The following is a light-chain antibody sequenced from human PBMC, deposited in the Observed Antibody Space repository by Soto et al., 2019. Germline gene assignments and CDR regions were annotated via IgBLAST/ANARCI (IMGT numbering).Light chain of an antibody. CDR3: QQRSNWPT. Sequence: IVMTQSPATLSVSPWERATLSCRASQSVSSYLAWYQQKPGQAPRFLIYGASSRATGIPARFSGSGYGTDFTLTISSLEPEDFAVYYCQQRSNWPTFGQGTRLEIK. CDR2: GAS. CDR1: QSVSSY. V-gene: IGKV3-11*01. J-gene: IGKJ5*01.